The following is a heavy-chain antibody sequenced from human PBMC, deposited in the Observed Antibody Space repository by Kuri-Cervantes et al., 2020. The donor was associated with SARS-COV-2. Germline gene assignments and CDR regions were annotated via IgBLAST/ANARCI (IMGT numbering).Heavy chain of an antibody. Sequence: GSLRLSCTVSGGSISSYYWSWIRQPAGKGLEWIGRIYTSGSTNYNPSLKSRVTMSLDTSKNQFSLKLSSVTAADTAVYYCARVVVAAYYYYYNMDVWGKGTTVTVSS. CDR1: GGSISSYY. D-gene: IGHD2-15*01. J-gene: IGHJ6*03. V-gene: IGHV4-4*07. CDR3: ARVVVAAYYYYYNMDV. CDR2: IYTSGST.